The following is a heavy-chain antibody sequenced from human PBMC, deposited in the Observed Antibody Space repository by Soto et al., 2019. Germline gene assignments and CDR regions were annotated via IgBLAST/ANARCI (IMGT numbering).Heavy chain of an antibody. CDR3: ARDRIDLTYYYGSGSYSLCWFDP. D-gene: IGHD3-10*01. CDR1: GYTFTSYY. V-gene: IGHV1-46*03. Sequence: ASVKVSCKASGYTFTSYYMHWVRQAPGQGLEWMGIINPSGGSTSYAQKFQGRVTMTRDTSTSTVYMELSSLRSEDTAVYYCARDRIDLTYYYGSGSYSLCWFDPWG. CDR2: INPSGGST. J-gene: IGHJ5*02.